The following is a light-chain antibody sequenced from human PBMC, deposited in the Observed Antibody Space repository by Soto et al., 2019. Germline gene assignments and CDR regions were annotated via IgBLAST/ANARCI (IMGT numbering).Light chain of an antibody. J-gene: IGKJ1*01. CDR1: QSVSSY. V-gene: IGKV3-11*01. CDR3: QQRANWPRT. Sequence: IVLTQSPATLSLSPGERATLSCRASQSVSSYLAWYQQKPGQAPRLLIYDASNRATGIPDRFSGSGSGTDFTLTISSLEPEDFAVYYCQQRANWPRTFGQGTKVEIK. CDR2: DAS.